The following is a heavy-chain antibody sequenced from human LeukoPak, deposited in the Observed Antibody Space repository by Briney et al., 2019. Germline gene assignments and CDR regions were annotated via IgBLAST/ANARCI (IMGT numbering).Heavy chain of an antibody. Sequence: GGSLRLSCAASGFTFSSYEMNWVRRAPGKGLEWVSYISSSSTSIYYADSVKGRFTISRDNAKNSLYLQMNSLRAEDTAVYYCARAPRRDNPHMDVWGQGTTVTVSS. D-gene: IGHD1-14*01. CDR3: ARAPRRDNPHMDV. CDR2: ISSSSTSI. J-gene: IGHJ6*02. V-gene: IGHV3-48*03. CDR1: GFTFSSYE.